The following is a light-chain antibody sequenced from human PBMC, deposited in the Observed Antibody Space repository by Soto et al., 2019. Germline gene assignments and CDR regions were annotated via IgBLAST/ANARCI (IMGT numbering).Light chain of an antibody. Sequence: EIVLTQSPGTLSLSPGERATLSSRASQSVAKNYLAWYKQAAGQAPRLLIYGASSRATGIPDRFSGGGSATDFTLTINRLEPEDSAVYYCHQYATSPQTFGHGTKVEI. V-gene: IGKV3-20*01. CDR1: QSVAKNY. CDR3: HQYATSPQT. CDR2: GAS. J-gene: IGKJ1*01.